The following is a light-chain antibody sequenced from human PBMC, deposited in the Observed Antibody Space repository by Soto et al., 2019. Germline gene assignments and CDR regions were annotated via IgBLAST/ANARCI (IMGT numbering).Light chain of an antibody. CDR1: SSDVGGYNY. CDR2: DVS. V-gene: IGLV2-14*01. J-gene: IGLJ1*01. CDR3: SSYTSSSTLNYV. Sequence: QSVLPQPASVSGSPGQSITISCTGTSSDVGGYNYVSWYQQHPGKAPKLMIYDVSNRPSGVSNRFSGSKSGNTASLTISGLQAEDEADYYCSSYTSSSTLNYVFGTGTEVTVL.